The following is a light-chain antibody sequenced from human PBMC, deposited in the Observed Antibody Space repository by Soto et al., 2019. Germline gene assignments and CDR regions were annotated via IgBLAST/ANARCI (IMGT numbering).Light chain of an antibody. V-gene: IGKV3-15*01. CDR1: QSVSNN. Sequence: EVVLTQSPVTLSVSPGERATLSCRASQSVSNNLAWYQQKPGQAPRLLINGASTRATGIPARFSGSGSGTEFTLTISSLQSEDFAVYYCQQYNNWYTFGQGTKLEIK. J-gene: IGKJ2*01. CDR2: GAS. CDR3: QQYNNWYT.